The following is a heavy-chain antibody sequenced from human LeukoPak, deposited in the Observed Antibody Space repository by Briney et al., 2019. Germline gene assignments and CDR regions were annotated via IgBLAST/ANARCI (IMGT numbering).Heavy chain of an antibody. D-gene: IGHD3-9*01. Sequence: PSETLSLTCTVSGGSISRYYWSWIRQPPGKRPEWIGYIYDSGSTNYNPSLKSRVTISVDTSKNQFSLKLSSVTAADTAVYYCARVETYYDILTGYYPRNWFDPWGQGTLVTVSS. CDR2: IYDSGST. CDR1: GGSISRYY. V-gene: IGHV4-59*01. J-gene: IGHJ5*02. CDR3: ARVETYYDILTGYYPRNWFDP.